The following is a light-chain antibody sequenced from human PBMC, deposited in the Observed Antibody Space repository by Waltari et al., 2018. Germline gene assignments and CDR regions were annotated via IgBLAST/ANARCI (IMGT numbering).Light chain of an antibody. CDR3: AVWDDSLNGWV. J-gene: IGLJ3*02. V-gene: IGLV1-44*01. Sequence: QSVLTQPPSASGTPGQRDTTPCSGSSATTGSNGVGSYQQLPGTAPKLLIYSNNQRPSGVPDRFSGSKSGISASLAISGLQSDDEADYYCAVWDDSLNGWVFGGGTKLTVL. CDR2: SNN. CDR1: SATTGSNG.